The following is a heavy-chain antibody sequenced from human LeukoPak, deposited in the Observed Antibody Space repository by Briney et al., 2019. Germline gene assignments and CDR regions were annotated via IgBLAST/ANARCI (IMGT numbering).Heavy chain of an antibody. D-gene: IGHD6-13*01. CDR2: ISTHNDNT. Sequence: ASVKVSCKASGYTFTTYGSTWVRQAPGQGLEWMGWISTHNDNTKYAQKLQGRVTMTTNTTTTTAYMELRSLKSDDTAVYYCARRSSWPYHFDYWGQGTLVTVSS. CDR3: ARRSSWPYHFDY. CDR1: GYTFTTYG. J-gene: IGHJ4*02. V-gene: IGHV1-18*01.